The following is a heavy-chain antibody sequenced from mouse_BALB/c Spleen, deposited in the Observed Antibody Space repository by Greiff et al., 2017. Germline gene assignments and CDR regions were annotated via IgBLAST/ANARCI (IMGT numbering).Heavy chain of an antibody. Sequence: EVNLVESGPGLVKPSQSLSLTRTVTGYSITSDYAWNWIRQFPGNKLEWMGYISYSGSTSYNPSLKSRISITRDTSKNQFFLQLNSVTTEDTATYYCASYYGNTMDYWGQGTSVTVSS. CDR3: ASYYGNTMDY. D-gene: IGHD2-1*01. V-gene: IGHV3-2*02. CDR2: ISYSGST. CDR1: GYSITSDYA. J-gene: IGHJ4*01.